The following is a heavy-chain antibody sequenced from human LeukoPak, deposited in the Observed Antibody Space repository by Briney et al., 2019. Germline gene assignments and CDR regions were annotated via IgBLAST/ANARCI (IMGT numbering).Heavy chain of an antibody. J-gene: IGHJ4*02. Sequence: GGSLRLSCAASGFTFNNFAMTWVRQAPGRGLEWVSAISGSGGSTFYADSVKGRFTISRDNAKNSLYLQMNSLRVDDTAVYYCARDRGYSTFDYWGQGTLVTVSS. CDR1: GFTFNNFA. D-gene: IGHD4-23*01. CDR3: ARDRGYSTFDY. CDR2: ISGSGGST. V-gene: IGHV3-23*01.